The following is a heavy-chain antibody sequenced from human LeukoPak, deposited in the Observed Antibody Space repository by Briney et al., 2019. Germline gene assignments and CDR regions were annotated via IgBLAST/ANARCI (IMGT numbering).Heavy chain of an antibody. Sequence: ASVKVSCKASGYTFTSYYMHWVRQAPGQGLEWMGIINPSGGSTSYAQKFQGRVTMTRDMSTSTVYMELSSLRSEDTAVYYCARPNYDILTGHPTYFDYWGQGTLVTVSS. V-gene: IGHV1-46*01. CDR3: ARPNYDILTGHPTYFDY. D-gene: IGHD3-9*01. CDR1: GYTFTSYY. CDR2: INPSGGST. J-gene: IGHJ4*02.